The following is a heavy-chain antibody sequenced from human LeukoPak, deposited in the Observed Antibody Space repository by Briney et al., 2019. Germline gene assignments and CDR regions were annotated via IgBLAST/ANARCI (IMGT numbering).Heavy chain of an antibody. D-gene: IGHD7-27*01. Sequence: GGSLRLSCGASGFTSSRYGMHWVRQAPGKGLEWVAYIRKDGSDKYYADSVKGRFTISRDSSKNMVYLQMNSLRAEDTAVYYCAKDSNWAFDYWGQGTLVSVSS. J-gene: IGHJ4*02. CDR1: GFTSSRYG. V-gene: IGHV3-30*02. CDR2: IRKDGSDK. CDR3: AKDSNWAFDY.